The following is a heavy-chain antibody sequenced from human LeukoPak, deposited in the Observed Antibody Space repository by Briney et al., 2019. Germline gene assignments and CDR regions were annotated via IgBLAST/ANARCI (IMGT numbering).Heavy chain of an antibody. Sequence: NASQTLSLTCAVSGVSISSGGYSWSWIRQPPGKGLEWIGYIYHSGSTYYNPSLKSRVTISVDRSKNQFSLKLSSVTAADTAVYYCARDRVFFYGDYGWFDPWGQGTLVTVSS. CDR2: IYHSGST. D-gene: IGHD4-17*01. CDR3: ARDRVFFYGDYGWFDP. CDR1: GVSISSGGYS. J-gene: IGHJ5*02. V-gene: IGHV4-30-2*01.